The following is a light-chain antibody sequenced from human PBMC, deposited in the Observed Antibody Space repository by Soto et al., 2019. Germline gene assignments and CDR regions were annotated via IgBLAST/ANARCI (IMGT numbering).Light chain of an antibody. J-gene: IGKJ2*01. V-gene: IGKV2-28*01. CDR3: MQGLQTFYT. Sequence: DIVMTQSPLSLPVTPGEPASISCRSSQSHLHSNGYTYLDWYLQKPGQSPQLLLYLGFNRASGVPDRFSGSGSGTDFTLKISRVEAEDVGVYYCMQGLQTFYTFGQGTKLEIK. CDR2: LGF. CDR1: QSHLHSNGYTY.